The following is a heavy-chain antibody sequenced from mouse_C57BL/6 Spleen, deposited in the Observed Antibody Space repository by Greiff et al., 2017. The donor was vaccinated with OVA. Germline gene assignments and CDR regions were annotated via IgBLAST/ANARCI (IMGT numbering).Heavy chain of an antibody. J-gene: IGHJ1*03. CDR3: TRNYGSSPAYFDV. CDR2: IRNKANNHAT. D-gene: IGHD1-1*01. V-gene: IGHV6-6*01. CDR1: GFTFSDAW. Sequence: DVMLVESGGGLVQPGGSMKLSCAASGFTFSDAWMDWVRQSPEKGLEWVAEIRNKANNHATYYAESVKGRFTISRDDSKSSVYLQMNSLRAEDTGIYYCTRNYGSSPAYFDVWGTGTTVTVSS.